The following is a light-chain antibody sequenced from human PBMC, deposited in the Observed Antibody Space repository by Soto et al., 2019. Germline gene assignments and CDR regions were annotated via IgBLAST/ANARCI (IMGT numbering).Light chain of an antibody. J-gene: IGKJ5*01. CDR3: QQRSNWPPVIT. V-gene: IGKV3-11*01. CDR1: QSFSSY. CDR2: DAS. Sequence: EIVLTQSPATLSLSPGERVTLSCRASQSFSSYLAWYQQKPGQAPRLLIYDASKRATGIPARFSGRGSGTEFTLTISRLEPADFAVYYCQQRSNWPPVITFGQGTRLEIK.